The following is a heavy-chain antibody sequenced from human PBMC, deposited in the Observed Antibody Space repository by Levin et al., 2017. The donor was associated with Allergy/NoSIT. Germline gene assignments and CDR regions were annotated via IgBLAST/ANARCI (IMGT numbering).Heavy chain of an antibody. Sequence: LSCTVSGGSISSGSYYWSWIRQPAGKGLEWIGRIYTSGSTNYNPSLKSRVTISVDTSKNQFSLKLSSVTAADTAVYYCARDGGIVVVPEKPDYYYYMDVWGKGTTVTVSS. CDR1: GGSISSGSYY. CDR2: IYTSGST. D-gene: IGHD2-2*01. J-gene: IGHJ6*03. V-gene: IGHV4-61*02. CDR3: ARDGGIVVVPEKPDYYYYMDV.